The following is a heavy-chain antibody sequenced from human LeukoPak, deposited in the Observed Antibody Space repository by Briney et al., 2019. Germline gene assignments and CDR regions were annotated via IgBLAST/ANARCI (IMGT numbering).Heavy chain of an antibody. CDR3: ARISSGYSTRLIDY. V-gene: IGHV4-39*07. J-gene: IGHJ4*02. CDR2: IYYSGST. CDR1: GGSISSSSYY. D-gene: IGHD5-12*01. Sequence: SETLSLTCTVSGGSISSSSYYWGWIRQPPGKGLEWIGSIYYSGSTYYNPSLKSRVTISVDTSKDQFSLKLSSVTAADTAVYYCARISSGYSTRLIDYWGQGTLVTVSS.